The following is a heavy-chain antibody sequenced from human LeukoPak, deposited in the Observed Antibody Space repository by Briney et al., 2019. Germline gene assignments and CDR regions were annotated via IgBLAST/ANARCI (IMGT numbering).Heavy chain of an antibody. J-gene: IGHJ4*02. CDR3: ARVSVNGDYLN. V-gene: IGHV3-11*01. D-gene: IGHD4-17*01. CDR2: ISSSGSTI. CDR1: GFTFSDYY. Sequence: GGSLRLSCAASGFTFSDYYMSWTRQAPGKGLEWVSYISSSGSTIYYADSVKGRFTISRDNAKNSLYLQMNSLRAEDTAVYYCARVSVNGDYLNWGQGTLVTVSS.